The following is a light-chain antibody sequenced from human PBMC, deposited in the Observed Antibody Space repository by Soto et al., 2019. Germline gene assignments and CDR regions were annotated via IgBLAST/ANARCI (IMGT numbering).Light chain of an antibody. V-gene: IGKV1-39*01. CDR2: AAS. J-gene: IGKJ2*01. Sequence: DIQMTQSPSSLSASVGDRVTITCRASQSIGSYLNWYQQEPGKAPNLLIYAASSLQSGVPSRFSGSGSGTDFTLTISSLQPEDFANYYCQQSYSTPPYTFGQGTKLEIK. CDR1: QSIGSY. CDR3: QQSYSTPPYT.